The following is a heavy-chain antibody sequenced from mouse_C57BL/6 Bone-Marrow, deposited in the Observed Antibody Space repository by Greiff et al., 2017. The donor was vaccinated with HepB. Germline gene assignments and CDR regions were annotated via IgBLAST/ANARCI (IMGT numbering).Heavy chain of an antibody. CDR1: GFSFNTYA. CDR2: IRSKSNNYAT. V-gene: IGHV10-1*01. D-gene: IGHD1-1*01. J-gene: IGHJ4*01. CDR3: VRHKHYYGRDYAMDY. Sequence: EVMLVESGGGLVQPKGSLKLSCAASGFSFNTYAMNWVRQAPGKGLEWVARIRSKSNNYATYYADSVKDRFTISRDDSESMLYLQMNNLKTEDTAMYYCVRHKHYYGRDYAMDYWGQGTSVTVSS.